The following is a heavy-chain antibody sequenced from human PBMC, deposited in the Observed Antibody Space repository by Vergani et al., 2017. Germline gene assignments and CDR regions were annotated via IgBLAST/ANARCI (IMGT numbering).Heavy chain of an antibody. D-gene: IGHD4-11*01. J-gene: IGHJ6*03. CDR1: GWSFPSYH. V-gene: IGHV4-34*01. CDR2: IDHTGRP. CDR3: ARVNTETNGHLYYYYFMDV. Sequence: QVQLQQWGGGLLKPSETLSLTFVVNGWSFPSYHWTWIRQSPGEGLEWVGDIDHTGRPDYNPSLKSRLTMSVDKSRNQVSLTLNSVTATDTAIYFCARVNTETNGHLYYYYFMDVWGQGTAVTVS.